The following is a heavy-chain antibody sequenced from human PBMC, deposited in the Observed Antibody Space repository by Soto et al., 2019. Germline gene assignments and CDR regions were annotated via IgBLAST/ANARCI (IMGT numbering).Heavy chain of an antibody. Sequence: QVQLVQSGAEVKKSGASVKVSCKASGYTFTSHDINWVRQATGQGLEWMGWMNPNSGNTGYAQKFQGRVTMTRNTSISTAYKELSSLRSEDTAVYYCARWDYGVYARFDYWRQGTLVTVSS. V-gene: IGHV1-8*01. J-gene: IGHJ4*02. D-gene: IGHD4-17*01. CDR1: GYTFTSHD. CDR2: MNPNSGNT. CDR3: ARWDYGVYARFDY.